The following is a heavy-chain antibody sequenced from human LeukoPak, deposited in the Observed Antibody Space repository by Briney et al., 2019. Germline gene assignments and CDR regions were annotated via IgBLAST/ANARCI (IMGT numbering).Heavy chain of an antibody. J-gene: IGHJ6*02. CDR1: GGSISSYY. V-gene: IGHV4-59*01. CDR3: ARWLRESGYYYYYGMDV. CDR2: IYYSGST. Sequence: SETLSLTCTVSGGSISSYYWSWIRQPPGKGLEWIGYIYYSGSTNYNPSLKSRVTISVDTSKNQFSLKLSSVTAADTAVYYCARWLRESGYYYYYGMDVWGQGTTVTVSS. D-gene: IGHD1-1*01.